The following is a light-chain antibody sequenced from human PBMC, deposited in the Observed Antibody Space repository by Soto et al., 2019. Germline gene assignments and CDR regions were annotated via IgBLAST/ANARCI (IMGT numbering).Light chain of an antibody. V-gene: IGLV1-44*01. Sequence: QSVLTQPPSASGTPGQRVTISCSGSRSNIGRNTVNWYQQFSGTAPKLLIYGNNQRPSGVPDRFSGSKSGTSASLAISGLQSEVEADFYCAAWDDSLNGVVFGGGTKLTFL. CDR1: RSNIGRNT. CDR2: GNN. J-gene: IGLJ2*01. CDR3: AAWDDSLNGVV.